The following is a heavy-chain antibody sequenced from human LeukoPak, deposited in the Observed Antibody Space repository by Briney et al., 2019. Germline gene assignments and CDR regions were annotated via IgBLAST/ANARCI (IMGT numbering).Heavy chain of an antibody. CDR2: VYPGDSDT. CDR1: GYSFTSYW. D-gene: IGHD2-2*01. J-gene: IGHJ4*02. CDR3: ARRIYCSSTSCYGSFDY. Sequence: GESLKISCKGSGYSFTSYWIGWVRQMPGKGLEWMGIVYPGDSDTRYSPSFQGQVTISADKSISTAYLQWSSLKASDTAMYYCARRIYCSSTSCYGSFDYWGQGTLVTVSS. V-gene: IGHV5-51*01.